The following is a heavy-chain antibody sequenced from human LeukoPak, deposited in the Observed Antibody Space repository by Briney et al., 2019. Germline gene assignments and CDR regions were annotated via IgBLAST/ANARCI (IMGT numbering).Heavy chain of an antibody. CDR1: GFTFSSYW. J-gene: IGHJ4*02. CDR3: ARDAYYGSGSSTYFDY. Sequence: GGSLRLSCAASGFTFSSYWMSWVRQAPGKGLEWVANIKQDGSEKYYVDSVKGRFTISRDNAKNSLYLQMNSLRAEDTAVYYCARDAYYGSGSSTYFDYWGQGTLVTVSS. V-gene: IGHV3-7*01. CDR2: IKQDGSEK. D-gene: IGHD3-10*01.